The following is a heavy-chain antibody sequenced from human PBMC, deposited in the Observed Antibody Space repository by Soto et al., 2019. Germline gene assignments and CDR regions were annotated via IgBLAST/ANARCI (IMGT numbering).Heavy chain of an antibody. CDR1: GASITGFY. D-gene: IGHD1-26*01. CDR2: IDYSGST. J-gene: IGHJ4*02. Sequence: TSETLSLTCTVSGASITGFYWSWIRQSPGKGLEWIGYIDYSGSTDYNTSLQSRVTISVDTSKNQFSLKLSSVSAADTAVYYCARYSGSYGSDYWGQGTLVTVSS. V-gene: IGHV4-59*01. CDR3: ARYSGSYGSDY.